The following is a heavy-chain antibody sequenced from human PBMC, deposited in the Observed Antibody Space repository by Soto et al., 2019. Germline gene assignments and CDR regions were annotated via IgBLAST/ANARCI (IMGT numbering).Heavy chain of an antibody. CDR1: GYTFTGYY. J-gene: IGHJ5*02. CDR3: ARDRRPQLGYCSRGSCSIWFDP. CDR2: INPNSGGT. D-gene: IGHD2-15*01. Sequence: ASVKVSCKASGYTFTGYYMHWVRQAPGQGLEWMGWINPNSGGTNYAQKFQGWVTMTRDTSISTAYMELSRLRSDDTAVYYCARDRRPQLGYCSRGSCSIWFDPWGHGTLVTVSS. V-gene: IGHV1-2*04.